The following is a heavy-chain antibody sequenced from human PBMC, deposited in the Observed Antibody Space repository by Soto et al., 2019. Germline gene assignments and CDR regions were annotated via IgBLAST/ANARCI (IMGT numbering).Heavy chain of an antibody. CDR2: ISYDGSNK. CDR3: ATDSIQTKIRWGYGMDV. D-gene: IGHD3-3*02. V-gene: IGHV3-30*03. CDR1: GFTFSSYG. J-gene: IGHJ6*02. Sequence: GGSLRLSCAASGFTFSSYGMHWVRQAPGKGLEWVAVISYDGSNKYYADSVKGRFTISRDNSKNTLYLQMNSLRAEETAVYYCATDSIQTKIRWGYGMDVWGQGPTVTV.